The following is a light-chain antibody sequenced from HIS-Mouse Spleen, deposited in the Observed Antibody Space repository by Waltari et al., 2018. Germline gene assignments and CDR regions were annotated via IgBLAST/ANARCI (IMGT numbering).Light chain of an antibody. V-gene: IGLV2-11*01. CDR3: CSYAGSYTGV. J-gene: IGLJ1*01. CDR1: SSDVGGSNY. Sequence: QSALTQPRSVSGSPGQPVTISCTGTSSDVGGSNYLSWYQQHPGKAPKLMIYDVSKRPSGVPDRFSGSKSGNTASLTISGLQAEDEADYYCCSYAGSYTGVFGTGTKVTVL. CDR2: DVS.